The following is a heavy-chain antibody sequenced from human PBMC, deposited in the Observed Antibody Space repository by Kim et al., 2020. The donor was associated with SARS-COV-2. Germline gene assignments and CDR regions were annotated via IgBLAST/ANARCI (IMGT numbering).Heavy chain of an antibody. D-gene: IGHD5-12*01. Sequence: GGSLRLSCAASGFTFSSYGMHWVRQAPGKGLEWVAVISYDGSNKYYADSVKGRFTISRDNSKNTLYLQMNSLRAEDTAVYYCAKRDGYNWGYYYYGMDVWGQGTTVTVSS. V-gene: IGHV3-30*18. CDR1: GFTFSSYG. CDR2: ISYDGSNK. CDR3: AKRDGYNWGYYYYGMDV. J-gene: IGHJ6*02.